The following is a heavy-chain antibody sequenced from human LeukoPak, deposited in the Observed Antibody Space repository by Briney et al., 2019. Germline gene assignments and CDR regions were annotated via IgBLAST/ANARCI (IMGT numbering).Heavy chain of an antibody. CDR1: GFTFNNYA. CDR2: ISSSGSTI. CDR3: ARCEYSGYDFFYYYYYMDV. D-gene: IGHD5-12*01. J-gene: IGHJ6*03. V-gene: IGHV3-48*03. Sequence: PGGSLRLSCAASGFTFNNYAMSWVRQAPGKGLEWVSYISSSGSTIYYADSVKGRFTISRDNAKNSLYLQMNSLRAEDTAVYYCARCEYSGYDFFYYYYYMDVWGKGTTVTISS.